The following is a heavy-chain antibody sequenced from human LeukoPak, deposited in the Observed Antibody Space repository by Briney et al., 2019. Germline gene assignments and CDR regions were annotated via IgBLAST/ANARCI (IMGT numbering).Heavy chain of an antibody. CDR2: IYDSGST. CDR1: GGSISSYY. Sequence: SETLSLTCTVSGGSISSYYWNWIRQPPGKGLEWIGYIYDSGSTNYNPSLKSRVTTLVDTSKNQFSLRLSSVTAADTAVYYCAREYSSSSGRRAFDFWGQGTMVTVSS. D-gene: IGHD6-6*01. V-gene: IGHV4-59*08. CDR3: AREYSSSSGRRAFDF. J-gene: IGHJ3*01.